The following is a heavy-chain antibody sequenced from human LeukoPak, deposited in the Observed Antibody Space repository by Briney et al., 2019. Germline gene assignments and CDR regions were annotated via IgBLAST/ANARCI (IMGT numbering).Heavy chain of an antibody. J-gene: IGHJ4*02. D-gene: IGHD6-13*01. CDR1: GGSISSYY. CDR2: ISYSGST. V-gene: IGHV4-59*01. Sequence: SLTCXVSGGSISSYYWSWIRQPPGKGLEWIGYISYSGSTNYNPSLKSRVTISVDTSKNQFSLKLSSVTAADTAIYYCARLYSSSLGRXFDXXGQ. CDR3: ARLYSSSLGRXFDX.